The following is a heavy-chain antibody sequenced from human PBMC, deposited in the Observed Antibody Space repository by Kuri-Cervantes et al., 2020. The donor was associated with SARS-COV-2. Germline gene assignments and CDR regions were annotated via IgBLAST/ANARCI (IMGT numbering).Heavy chain of an antibody. CDR1: GFTFSSYA. CDR3: AREISQSIAAAGTPLDY. D-gene: IGHD6-13*01. V-gene: IGHV3-30-3*01. J-gene: IGHJ4*02. CDR2: ISYDGSNK. Sequence: GGSLRLSCAASGFTFSSYAMHWVRQAPGKGLEWVAVISYDGSNKYYADSVKGRFTISRDNSKNTLYLQMNSLRAKDTAVYYCAREISQSIAAAGTPLDYWGQGTLVTVSS.